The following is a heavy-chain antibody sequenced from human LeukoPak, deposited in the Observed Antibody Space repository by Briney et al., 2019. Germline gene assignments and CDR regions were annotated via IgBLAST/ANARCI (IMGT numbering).Heavy chain of an antibody. V-gene: IGHV4-39*07. CDR2: IYYSGST. CDR1: GGSISSSSYY. CDR3: ARGGDLGYYFDY. D-gene: IGHD4-17*01. Sequence: SETLSLTCTVSGGSISSSSYYWGWIRQPPGKGLEWIGSIYYSGSTYYNPSLKSRVTISVDTSKNQFSLKLSSVTAADTAVYYCARGGDLGYYFDYWGQGTLVTVSS. J-gene: IGHJ4*02.